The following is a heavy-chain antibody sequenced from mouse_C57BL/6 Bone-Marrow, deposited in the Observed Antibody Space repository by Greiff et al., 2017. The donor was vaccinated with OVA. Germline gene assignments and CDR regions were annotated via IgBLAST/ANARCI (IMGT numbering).Heavy chain of an antibody. V-gene: IGHV1-18*01. CDR1: GYTFTDYN. Sequence: VQLQQSGPELVKPGASVKIPCKASGYTFTDYNMDWVKQSHGKSLEWIGDINPNNGGTIYNQKFKGKATLTVDKSSSTAYMELRSLTSEDTAVYYCARSAVVALYWYFDVWGTGTTVTVSS. CDR2: INPNNGGT. CDR3: ARSAVVALYWYFDV. D-gene: IGHD1-1*01. J-gene: IGHJ1*03.